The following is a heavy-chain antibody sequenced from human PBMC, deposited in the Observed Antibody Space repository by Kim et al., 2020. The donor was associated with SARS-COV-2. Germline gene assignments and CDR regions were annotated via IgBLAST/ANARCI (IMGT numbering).Heavy chain of an antibody. J-gene: IGHJ4*02. V-gene: IGHV4-4*07. D-gene: IGHD2-2*01. CDR1: GDSLSCDY. Sequence: SETLSLTCTVSGDSLSCDYWSWNRQPAGKGLEWIGRIYTSGRTNYNPSLQSRVTMSVDMSKNQFSLKLSSVTAAATAVYYCASALVHWGQGTLVTASA. CDR2: IYTSGRT. CDR3: ASALVH.